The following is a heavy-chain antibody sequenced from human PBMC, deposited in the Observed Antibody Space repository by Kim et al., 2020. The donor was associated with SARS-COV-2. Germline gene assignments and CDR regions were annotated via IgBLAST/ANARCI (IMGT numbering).Heavy chain of an antibody. V-gene: IGHV4-39*01. J-gene: IGHJ4*02. CDR1: GGSISSSPYY. CDR3: VRHGRGQLLYLRGLDY. CDR2: MYYTGGSA. Sequence: SETLSLTCTVSGGSISSSPYYWGWIRQPPGKGLEWIGSMYYTGGSAYYSPSLKRRVTISVDTSRRQLSLNLTSVTAADTAVYYCVRHGRGQLLYLRGLDYWGQGTLVTVSS. D-gene: IGHD2-2*02.